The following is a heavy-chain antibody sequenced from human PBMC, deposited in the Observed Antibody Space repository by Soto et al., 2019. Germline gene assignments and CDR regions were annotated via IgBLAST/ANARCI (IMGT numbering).Heavy chain of an antibody. CDR1: RDASTSYY. J-gene: IGHJ4*02. D-gene: IGHD2-15*01. Sequence: ASVKVCCTASRDASTSYYMHWVRQAPEQGLEWMGILNPSGGSTSYDQTLQGRVTMNRDTSTSTVYIEMRSRRSGDTAVYYCESAGPHALGYGNGGIRGCFDVWAQGTIVTVPS. CDR2: LNPSGGST. CDR3: ESAGPHALGYGNGGIRGCFDV. V-gene: IGHV1-46*01.